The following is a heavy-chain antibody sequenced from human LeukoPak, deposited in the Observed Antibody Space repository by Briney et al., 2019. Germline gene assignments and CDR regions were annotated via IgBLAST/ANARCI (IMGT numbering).Heavy chain of an antibody. CDR2: LNHSGST. V-gene: IGHV4-34*01. CDR1: GGSFSGYY. D-gene: IGHD6-19*01. CDR3: ARGAKISSGWYPGRSGHDY. Sequence: PSETLSLTCAVYGGSFSGYYWSWIRQPPVKGLEWIGELNHSGSTNYNPSLKSRVTISVDTSKNQFSLKLSSVTAADTAVYYCARGAKISSGWYPGRSGHDYWGQGTLVTVSS. J-gene: IGHJ4*02.